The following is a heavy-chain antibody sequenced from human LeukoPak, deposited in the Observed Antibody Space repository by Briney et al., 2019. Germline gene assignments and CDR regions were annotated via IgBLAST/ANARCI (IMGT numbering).Heavy chain of an antibody. CDR1: GFTFSSYG. V-gene: IGHV3-64D*09. CDR2: ISSNGGST. Sequence: GRSLRLSCAASGFTFSSYGMHWVRQAPGKGLEYVSAISSNGGSTYYADSVKGRFTISRDNSKNTLYLQMSSLRAEDTAVYYCVKDPGRDGYNYFIWGQGTMVTVSS. J-gene: IGHJ3*02. D-gene: IGHD5-24*01. CDR3: VKDPGRDGYNYFI.